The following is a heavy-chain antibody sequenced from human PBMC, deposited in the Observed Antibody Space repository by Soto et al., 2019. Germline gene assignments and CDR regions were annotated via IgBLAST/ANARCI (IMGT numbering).Heavy chain of an antibody. D-gene: IGHD3-22*01. J-gene: IGHJ1*01. Sequence: QLQLQESGSGLVKPSQTLSLTCAVSGGSISSGGYSWSWIRQPPGKGLEWIGYIYHSGSTYYNPSLKSRVTISVDRSKNQFSLKLSSVTAEDTAVYYCASSYYDSSGSALRDWGQGTLVTVSS. CDR2: IYHSGST. CDR3: ASSYYDSSGSALRD. CDR1: GGSISSGGYS. V-gene: IGHV4-30-2*01.